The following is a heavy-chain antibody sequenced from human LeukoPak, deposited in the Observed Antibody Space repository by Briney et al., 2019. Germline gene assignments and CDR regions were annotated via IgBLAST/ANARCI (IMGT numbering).Heavy chain of an antibody. V-gene: IGHV4-38-2*01. Sequence: PSETLSLTCAVSGYSISSGYYWGWIRPPPGKGLEWIGNIYHSGSTYYNPSLKSRVTISVDTSKHQFSLKLSSVTAADTAVYYCARRGSSSWLFDYWGQGTLVTVSS. CDR2: IYHSGST. CDR3: ARRGSSSWLFDY. D-gene: IGHD6-13*01. J-gene: IGHJ4*02. CDR1: GYSISSGYY.